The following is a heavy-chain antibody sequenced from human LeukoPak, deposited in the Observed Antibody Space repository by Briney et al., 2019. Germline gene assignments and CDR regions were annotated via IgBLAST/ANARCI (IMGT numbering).Heavy chain of an antibody. CDR3: AKDGKYGLFLWSVPFDY. D-gene: IGHD2/OR15-2a*01. J-gene: IGHJ4*02. V-gene: IGHV3-23*01. CDR1: GFSFSSYA. Sequence: GGSLRLSCAASGFSFSSYAMNWVRQAPGKGLEWVSGISGSGDTPYYADSVKGRFTISRDNSKNTLYLQMNSLRAEDTAVYYCAKDGKYGLFLWSVPFDYWGQGTLVTVSS. CDR2: ISGSGDTP.